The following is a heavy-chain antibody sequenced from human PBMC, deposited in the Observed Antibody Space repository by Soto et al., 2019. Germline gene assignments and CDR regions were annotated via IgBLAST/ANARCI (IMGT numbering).Heavy chain of an antibody. Sequence: EVQLLESGGGLVQPGGSLRLSCAASGFTFSTYAMNWVRQAPGNGLEWVSAISGSGGSIHYADSVKGRFTISRDNSKNPLYLQMNTLRDEDTAVYHCVKRYWKGDVWGQGTTVTVSS. J-gene: IGHJ6*02. CDR3: VKRYWKGDV. CDR1: GFTFSTYA. CDR2: ISGSGGSI. V-gene: IGHV3-23*01. D-gene: IGHD1-1*01.